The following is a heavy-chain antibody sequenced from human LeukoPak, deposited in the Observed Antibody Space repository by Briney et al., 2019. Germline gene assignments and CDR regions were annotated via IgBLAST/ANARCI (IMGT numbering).Heavy chain of an antibody. CDR2: IYHNGKT. CDR3: ARASEGIGFFDF. J-gene: IGHJ4*02. CDR1: NGSISNDY. D-gene: IGHD2-21*01. V-gene: IGHV4-59*01. Sequence: SETLSLTCTVSNGSISNDYWSWIRQPPGKGLEWIGYIYHNGKTNYNPSLNSRLTIPLDTPKLQFSLELSSVTTADTAVYFCARASEGIGFFDFWGPGLLVTVSS.